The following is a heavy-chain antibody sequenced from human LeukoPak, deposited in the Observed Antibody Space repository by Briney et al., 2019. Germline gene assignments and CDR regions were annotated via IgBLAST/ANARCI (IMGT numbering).Heavy chain of an antibody. CDR2: ISSSSYI. Sequence: PGGSLRLSCAASGFTFSSYSMSWVRQAPGKGLEWVSSISSSSYIYYADSVKGRFTISRDNAKNSLYLQMNSLRAEDTAVYYCARETTYYYDSSGYYYAFDIWGQGTMVTVSS. CDR1: GFTFSSYS. J-gene: IGHJ3*02. V-gene: IGHV3-21*01. CDR3: ARETTYYYDSSGYYYAFDI. D-gene: IGHD3-22*01.